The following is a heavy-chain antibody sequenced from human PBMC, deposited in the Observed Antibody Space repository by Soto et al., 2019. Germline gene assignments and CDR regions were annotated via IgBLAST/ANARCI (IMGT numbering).Heavy chain of an antibody. Sequence: EVQLVESGGGLVQPGGSLSLSCAASGFTFSDHYMDWVRQAPGKGLEWVGRIRHRADGYITEYAASVKGRFTISSDDSSNSLYLHMISRQTGDTAVYFCARLWDSWFAAWGQGTLVTVSS. D-gene: IGHD1-26*01. CDR1: GFTFSDHY. V-gene: IGHV3-72*01. J-gene: IGHJ5*02. CDR2: IRHRADGYIT. CDR3: ARLWDSWFAA.